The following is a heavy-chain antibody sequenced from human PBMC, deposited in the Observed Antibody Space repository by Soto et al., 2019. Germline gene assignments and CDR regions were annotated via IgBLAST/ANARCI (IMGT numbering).Heavy chain of an antibody. Sequence: GASVKVSCKASGYTFTSYYIHWVRQAPGQGLEWMGLINANGGDTIYARKFRGRVTMTRDTSTSTVHMELSSLTSEDTAVYYCSRYTYIVVGPAVYGLDVWGQGTRVTVSS. J-gene: IGHJ6*02. D-gene: IGHD2-2*01. CDR3: SRYTYIVVGPAVYGLDV. CDR2: INANGGDT. V-gene: IGHV1-46*01. CDR1: GYTFTSYY.